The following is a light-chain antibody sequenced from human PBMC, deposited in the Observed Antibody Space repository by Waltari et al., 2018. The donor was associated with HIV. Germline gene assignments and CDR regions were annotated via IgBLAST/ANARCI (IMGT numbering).Light chain of an antibody. CDR2: GAS. CDR3: QQWGT. J-gene: IGKJ2*01. V-gene: IGKV3-20*01. Sequence: EVVLTQSPGTLSLSPGERATLSCRASQSVSSSYLAWFQPKPGRVPRLLIYGASNRATGIPDRFSGSGSGTDFTLTISRLEPEDFAVYYCQQWGTFGQGTKLEIK. CDR1: QSVSSSY.